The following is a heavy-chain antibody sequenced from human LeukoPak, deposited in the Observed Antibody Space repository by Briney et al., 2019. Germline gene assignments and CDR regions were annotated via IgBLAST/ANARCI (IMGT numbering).Heavy chain of an antibody. D-gene: IGHD1-7*01. V-gene: IGHV3-30*18. J-gene: IGHJ6*02. CDR3: AKDLGLHYYYYYGMDV. CDR2: ISNDGSNN. Sequence: GGSLRLSCAASGFSFSNYGIHWVRQPPGKGLEWVAVISNDGSNNYYSDSVKGRFTISRDNSKNTLYLQMNSLRAEDTAVYYCAKDLGLHYYYYYGMDVWGQGTTVTVSS. CDR1: GFSFSNYG.